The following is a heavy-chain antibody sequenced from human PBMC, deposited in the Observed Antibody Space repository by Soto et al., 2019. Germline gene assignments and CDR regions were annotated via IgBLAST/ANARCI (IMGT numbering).Heavy chain of an antibody. Sequence: QVQLVQSVAEVKTPGASVKVYCKASGYTFTKYDMNWVRQAPGQGLEWMGWMNPTSGNTGYAQKFQGRLTMTWDTAIGIAHMELSSLRNEDTAVYYCARSDGHTFNWLDSWGQGTLVTVSA. V-gene: IGHV1-8*01. CDR3: ARSDGHTFNWLDS. CDR1: GYTFTKYD. CDR2: MNPTSGNT. J-gene: IGHJ5*01. D-gene: IGHD2-2*02.